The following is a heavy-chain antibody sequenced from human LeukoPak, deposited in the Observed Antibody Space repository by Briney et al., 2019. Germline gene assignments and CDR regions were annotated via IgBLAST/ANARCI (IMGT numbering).Heavy chain of an antibody. V-gene: IGHV3-13*01. J-gene: IGHJ6*02. CDR3: ARGHATTVSSSWNYYYYGMDV. CDR1: GFTVSSNY. CDR2: IGTAGDT. D-gene: IGHD6-13*01. Sequence: PGGSLRLSCAASGFTVSSNYMSWVRQAPGKGLEWVSAIGTAGDTYYPGSVKGRFTISRENAKNSLYLQMNSLRAGDTAVYYCARGHATTVSSSWNYYYYGMDVWGQGTTATVSS.